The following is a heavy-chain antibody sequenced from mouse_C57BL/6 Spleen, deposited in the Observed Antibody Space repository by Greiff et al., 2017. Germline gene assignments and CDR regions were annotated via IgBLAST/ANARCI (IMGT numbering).Heavy chain of an antibody. J-gene: IGHJ3*01. CDR3: VRPSDGFAY. CDR2: IRSKSNNYAT. CDR1: GFSFNTYA. V-gene: IGHV10-1*01. Sequence: EVMLVESGGGLVQPKGSLKLSCAASGFSFNTYAMNWVRQAPGKGLEWVARIRSKSNNYATYYADSVKDRFTISRDDSESMLYLQMNNLKTEDTAMYYCVRPSDGFAYWGQGTLVTVSA. D-gene: IGHD1-1*01.